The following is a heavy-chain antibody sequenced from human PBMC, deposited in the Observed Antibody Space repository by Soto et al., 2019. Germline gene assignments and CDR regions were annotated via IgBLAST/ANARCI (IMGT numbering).Heavy chain of an antibody. CDR1: GYTFTSYG. V-gene: IGHV1-18*01. J-gene: IGHJ4*02. CDR2: ITTYNDNT. CDR3: ASVGWSTLAGTAPFFDF. D-gene: IGHD3-3*01. Sequence: ASVKVSCKPSGYTFTSYGLSWVRQAPGQGLEWMGWITTYNDNTNYAQKFQDRVTMTTDTSTSTAYMELRSLRSDDTAVYYCASVGWSTLAGTAPFFDFWGQGTLVTVSS.